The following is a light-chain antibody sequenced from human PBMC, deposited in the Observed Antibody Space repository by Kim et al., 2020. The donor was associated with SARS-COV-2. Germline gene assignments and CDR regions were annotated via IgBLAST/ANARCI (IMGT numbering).Light chain of an antibody. CDR3: QAWDNSALYV. CDR1: KLGDRY. CDR2: QDT. J-gene: IGLJ1*01. Sequence: PGKTASISRSGEKLGDRYTSWYQQAPGRPPLLVIYQDTKRPAGIPARVSGSTSGNTATLTITGAQAMDEAGYFCQAWDNSALYVFGPGTKVTVL. V-gene: IGLV3-1*01.